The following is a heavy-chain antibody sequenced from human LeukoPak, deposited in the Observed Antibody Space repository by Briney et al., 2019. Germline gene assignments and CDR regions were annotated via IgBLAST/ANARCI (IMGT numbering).Heavy chain of an antibody. CDR2: MNPNSGNT. J-gene: IGHJ4*02. Sequence: GASVKVSCKAPGYTFTSYDINWVRQATGQGPEWMGWMNPNSGNTGYAQKFQGRVTMTRNTSTSTAYMELSSLRFEDTAVYYCARAKSGSYSETGFDNWGQGTLVTVSS. D-gene: IGHD1-26*01. CDR3: ARAKSGSYSETGFDN. CDR1: GYTFTSYD. V-gene: IGHV1-8*01.